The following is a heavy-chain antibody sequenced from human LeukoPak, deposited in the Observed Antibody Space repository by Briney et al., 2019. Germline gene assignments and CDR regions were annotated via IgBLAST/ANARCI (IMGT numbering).Heavy chain of an antibody. Sequence: GESLKISCKASGYSFTSYLIGWVRQMPGKGLEWMGIIYPGDSDTRYSPSFQGQVTISADKSISTAYLQWSSLKASDTAMYYCARLSKYYYDSSGYYNWFDPWGQGTLVTVSS. D-gene: IGHD3-22*01. V-gene: IGHV5-51*01. CDR2: IYPGDSDT. CDR1: GYSFTSYL. CDR3: ARLSKYYYDSSGYYNWFDP. J-gene: IGHJ5*02.